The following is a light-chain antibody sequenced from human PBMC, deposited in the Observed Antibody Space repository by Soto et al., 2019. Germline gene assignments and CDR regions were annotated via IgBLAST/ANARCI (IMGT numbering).Light chain of an antibody. CDR1: SSDVGAYNY. CDR2: DVT. J-gene: IGLJ3*02. CDR3: NSFAGSNNLL. V-gene: IGLV2-8*01. Sequence: QSVMTQPPSASGSPGQSVTISCTGTSSDVGAYNYVSWYQQHPGKAPKLMNYDVTKRPSGVPDLFSGSKSGNTASLTVSGLQAEDEAEYYCNSFAGSNNLLFGGGTKLTVL.